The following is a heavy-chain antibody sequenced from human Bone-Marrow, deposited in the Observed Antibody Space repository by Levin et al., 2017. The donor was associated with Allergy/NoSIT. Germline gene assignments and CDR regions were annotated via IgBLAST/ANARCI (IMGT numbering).Heavy chain of an antibody. Sequence: PSETLSLTCSVSGGSITYFDYYWSWIRQPPGKGLEWIGYIYYGGSTYYNPSLKSRATISVDTSKNQFSLDLTSATATDTAVYYCARAVVSGTQIGYGFDNWGQGTLVTVSS. CDR2: IYYGGST. D-gene: IGHD6-19*01. J-gene: IGHJ4*02. CDR1: GGSITYFDYY. V-gene: IGHV4-30-4*01. CDR3: ARAVVSGTQIGYGFDN.